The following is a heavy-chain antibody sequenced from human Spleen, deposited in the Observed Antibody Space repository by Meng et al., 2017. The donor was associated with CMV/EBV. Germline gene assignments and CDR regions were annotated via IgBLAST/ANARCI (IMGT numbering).Heavy chain of an antibody. D-gene: IGHD3-10*02. Sequence: GESLKISCAASGFTFSDYYMSWIRQAPGKGLEWVSYISSSGSTIYYADSVKGRFTISRDNAKNSLYLQMNSLRAEDTAVYYCARPGGLFGSPNYYGMDVWGQGTTVTV. CDR2: ISSSGSTI. V-gene: IGHV3-11*01. J-gene: IGHJ6*02. CDR1: GFTFSDYY. CDR3: ARPGGLFGSPNYYGMDV.